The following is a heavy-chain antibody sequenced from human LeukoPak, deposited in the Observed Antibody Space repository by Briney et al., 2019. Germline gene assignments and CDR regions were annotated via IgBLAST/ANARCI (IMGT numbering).Heavy chain of an antibody. CDR3: ARVDCSSTSCYPDY. CDR1: GGSISSYY. D-gene: IGHD2-2*01. CDR2: IYYSGST. V-gene: IGHV4-59*01. Sequence: KSSETLSLTCTVSGGSISSYYWSWIRQPPGKGLEWIGYIYYSGSTNYNPSLKSRVTISVDTSKNQFSLKLSSVTAADTAVYYCARVDCSSTSCYPDYWGQGTLVTVSS. J-gene: IGHJ4*02.